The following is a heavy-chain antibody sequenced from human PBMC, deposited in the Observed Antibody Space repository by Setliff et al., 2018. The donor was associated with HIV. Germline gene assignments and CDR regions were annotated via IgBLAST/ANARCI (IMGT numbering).Heavy chain of an antibody. CDR1: GGSISSGSYY. Sequence: SETLSLTCTVSGGSISSGSYYWNWIRQPAGKGLEWIGRIYTSGSTNYNPSLKSRFTISVDTSKNQFSLKLSSVTAADTAVYYCASAGSGTRAPPRYWGQGTLVTVSS. CDR2: IYTSGST. CDR3: ASAGSGTRAPPRY. D-gene: IGHD1-1*01. J-gene: IGHJ4*02. V-gene: IGHV4-61*02.